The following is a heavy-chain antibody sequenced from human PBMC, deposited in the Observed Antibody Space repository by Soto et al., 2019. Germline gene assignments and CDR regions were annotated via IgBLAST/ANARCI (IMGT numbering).Heavy chain of an antibody. CDR3: ASSPSRGAPYYFDY. CDR2: ISSSSSTT. CDR1: GFTFSRYS. J-gene: IGHJ4*02. V-gene: IGHV3-48*01. D-gene: IGHD3-10*01. Sequence: PGGSLRLSCAASGFTFSRYSMNWVRQATGKGLEWVSSISSSSSTTYYADSVKGRFTISRDNSKNTLYLQMNSLRAEDTAVYYCASSPSRGAPYYFDYWGQGTLVTVS.